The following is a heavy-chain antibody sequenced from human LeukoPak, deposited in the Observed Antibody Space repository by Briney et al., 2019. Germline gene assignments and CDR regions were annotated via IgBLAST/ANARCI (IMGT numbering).Heavy chain of an antibody. D-gene: IGHD3-22*01. Sequence: GGSLRLSCAASGFTFNSYGMHWVRQAPGKGLEWVSAISGSGGSTYYADSVKGRFTISRDNSKNTLYLQMNSLRAEDTAVYYCAKDGRYYYDSSGYVHWGQGTLVTVSS. V-gene: IGHV3-23*01. CDR2: ISGSGGST. J-gene: IGHJ4*02. CDR1: GFTFNSYG. CDR3: AKDGRYYYDSSGYVH.